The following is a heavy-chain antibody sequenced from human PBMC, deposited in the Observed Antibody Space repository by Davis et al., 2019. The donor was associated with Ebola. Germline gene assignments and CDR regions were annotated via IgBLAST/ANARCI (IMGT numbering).Heavy chain of an antibody. CDR1: GFTFSSYW. D-gene: IGHD3-3*01. Sequence: GESLKISCAASGFTFSSYWMHWVRQAPGKGLVWVSRINSDGSSTSYADSVKGRFTISRDNAKNTLYLQMNSLRAEDTAVYYCARGAVGIFVTWGQGTLVTVSS. CDR2: INSDGSST. J-gene: IGHJ5*02. CDR3: ARGAVGIFVT. V-gene: IGHV3-74*01.